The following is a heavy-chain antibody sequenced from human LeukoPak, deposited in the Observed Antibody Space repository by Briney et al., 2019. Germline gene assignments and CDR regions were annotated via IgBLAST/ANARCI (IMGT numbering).Heavy chain of an antibody. CDR1: GFTVSSNY. CDR2: IFSGGTT. V-gene: IGHV3-53*04. J-gene: IGHJ4*02. D-gene: IGHD5-18*01. Sequence: GGSLRLSCAASGFTVSSNYMSWVRQAPGKGLEWVSVIFSGGTTYYADSVKGRFTISRHNSENTLYLQMNSLRGEDTAVYYCARGVLGYSYGFDCWGQGTLVAVSS. CDR3: ARGVLGYSYGFDC.